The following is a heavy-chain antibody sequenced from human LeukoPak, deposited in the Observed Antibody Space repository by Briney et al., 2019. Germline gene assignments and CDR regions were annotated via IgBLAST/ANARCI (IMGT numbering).Heavy chain of an antibody. Sequence: GGSLRLSCSASGFTFSSYAMHWVRQAPGKGLEYVSAISSNGGSTYYADSVKGRFTISRDNSKNTLYLQMSSLRAEDTAVYYCVEGLAHGSGRYYISAFDIWGQGTMVTVSS. CDR1: GFTFSSYA. J-gene: IGHJ3*02. CDR3: VEGLAHGSGRYYISAFDI. CDR2: ISSNGGST. D-gene: IGHD3-10*01. V-gene: IGHV3-64D*06.